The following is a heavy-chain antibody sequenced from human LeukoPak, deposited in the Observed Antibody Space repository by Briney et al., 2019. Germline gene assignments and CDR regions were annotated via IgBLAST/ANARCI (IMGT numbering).Heavy chain of an antibody. CDR1: GYTFTGYY. Sequence: RASVKVSCKASGYTFTGYYMHWVRQAPGQGLEWMGWINPNSGGTNYAQKFQGRVTMTRDTSISTACMELSRLRSDDTAVYYCARVLYRSSGWIGYWGQGTLVTVSS. D-gene: IGHD6-19*01. J-gene: IGHJ4*02. V-gene: IGHV1-2*02. CDR2: INPNSGGT. CDR3: ARVLYRSSGWIGY.